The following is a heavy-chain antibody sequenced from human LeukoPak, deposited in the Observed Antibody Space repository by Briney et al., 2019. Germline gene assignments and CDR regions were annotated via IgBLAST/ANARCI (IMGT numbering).Heavy chain of an antibody. CDR1: GGSISTYY. J-gene: IGHJ4*02. CDR2: VQYSGNT. Sequence: SETLSLTCTVSGGSISTYYWSWVRQSPGKGLEWIGCVQYSGNTKYNPLFKSRVTISVDTSKNQFSLKLTSVTAADTAVYYCARQNPAAAGQGLDYWGQGTLVTVSS. D-gene: IGHD6-13*01. V-gene: IGHV4-59*08. CDR3: ARQNPAAAGQGLDY.